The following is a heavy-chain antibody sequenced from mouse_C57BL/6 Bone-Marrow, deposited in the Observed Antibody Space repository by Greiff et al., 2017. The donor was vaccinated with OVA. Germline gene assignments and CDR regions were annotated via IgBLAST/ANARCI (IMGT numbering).Heavy chain of an antibody. CDR3: ARFWNL. CDR1: GYSITSGHY. Sequence: ESGPGLVKPSQSLSLTCSVTGYSITSGHYWNWIRQFPGNKLEWMGYISYDGSNNYNPSLKNRISITRDTSKNQFFLKLNSVTTEDTATYYCARFWNLWGQGTSVTVSS. V-gene: IGHV3-6*01. CDR2: ISYDGSN. J-gene: IGHJ4*01.